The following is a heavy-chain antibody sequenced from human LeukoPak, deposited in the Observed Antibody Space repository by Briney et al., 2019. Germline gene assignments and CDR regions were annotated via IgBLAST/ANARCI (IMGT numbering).Heavy chain of an antibody. CDR3: ATVQYALLPGYLNYMEV. V-gene: IGHV1-18*01. J-gene: IGHJ6*03. CDR1: GYTYTNYG. CDR2: LSVYNGHT. Sequence: ASVKVSCKASGYTYTNYGITWVRQAPGQGLEWMGWLSVYNGHTNSAQKFQGRVTMTQDTSTDTVYMELSSLRSEDTAIYYCATVQYALLPGYLNYMEVWGKGTTVTISS. D-gene: IGHD3-9*01.